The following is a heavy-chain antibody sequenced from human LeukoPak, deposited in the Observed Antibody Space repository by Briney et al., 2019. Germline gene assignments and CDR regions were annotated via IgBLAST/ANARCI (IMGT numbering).Heavy chain of an antibody. CDR2: ISGSGGST. CDR1: GFTFSSYA. Sequence: GGSLRLSCAASGFTFSSYAMSWVRQAPGKGLEWVSAISGSGGSTYYADSVKGRFTISRDNSKNTLYLQMNSLRAEDTAVYYCAKLPSITIFGVVIIRDYWGQGTLVTVSS. V-gene: IGHV3-23*01. J-gene: IGHJ4*02. CDR3: AKLPSITIFGVVIIRDY. D-gene: IGHD3-3*01.